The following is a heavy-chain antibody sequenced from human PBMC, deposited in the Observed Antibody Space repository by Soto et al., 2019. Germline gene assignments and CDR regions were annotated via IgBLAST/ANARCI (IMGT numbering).Heavy chain of an antibody. V-gene: IGHV4-34*01. Sequence: VQLQQWGAGLLKTSETLSLTCAVYGGSLSGYYWSWIRQTPGKRLEWVGDINHGGSANYNPSLKSRVTFSLDPSKNQFSLKLSSVIAADTAVYYCARYSSSWSKYVQHWGWGTLVTVSS. CDR3: ARYSSSWSKYVQH. CDR1: GGSLSGYY. D-gene: IGHD6-13*01. J-gene: IGHJ1*01. CDR2: INHGGSA.